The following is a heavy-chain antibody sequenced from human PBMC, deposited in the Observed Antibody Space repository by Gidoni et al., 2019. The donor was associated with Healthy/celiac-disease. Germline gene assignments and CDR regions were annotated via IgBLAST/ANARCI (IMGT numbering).Heavy chain of an antibody. CDR3: ARLGVDYGGNSGITVFDY. CDR1: GGSISSSSYY. J-gene: IGHJ4*02. CDR2: IYYSGST. V-gene: IGHV4-39*01. D-gene: IGHD4-17*01. Sequence: QLQLQASGPGLVKPSETLSLTCTVSGGSISSSSYYWGWIRQPPGKGLEWIGSIYYSGSTYYNPSLKSRVTISVDTSKNQFSLKLSSVTAADTAVYYCARLGVDYGGNSGITVFDYWGQGTLVTVSS.